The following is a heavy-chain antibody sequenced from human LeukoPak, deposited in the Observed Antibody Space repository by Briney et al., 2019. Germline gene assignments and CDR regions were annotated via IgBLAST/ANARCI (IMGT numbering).Heavy chain of an antibody. Sequence: PGGYLRRYGAASGLTVSSNCMSWVRQAPGKGLEWVSSISSSSSSYIYYADSVKGRYTISRDNAKNSLYLQMNSLRAEDTAVYYCARVVGLSSWDDYWGQGTLVTVSS. CDR2: ISSSSSSYI. V-gene: IGHV3-21*01. CDR1: GLTVSSNC. CDR3: ARVVGLSSWDDY. D-gene: IGHD6-13*01. J-gene: IGHJ4*02.